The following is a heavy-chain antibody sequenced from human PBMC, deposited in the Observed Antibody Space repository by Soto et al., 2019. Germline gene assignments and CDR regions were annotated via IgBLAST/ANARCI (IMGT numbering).Heavy chain of an antibody. J-gene: IGHJ5*02. CDR1: GYTFTSYY. CDR3: ARDSSVDYYDSSGYYSLGWFDP. D-gene: IGHD3-22*01. Sequence: QVQLVQSGAEVKKPGASVKVSCKASGYTFTSYYMHWVRQAPGQGLEWMGIINPSGGSTSYAQKFQGRVIMTRDTSTSTVYMDLSSLRSEDTAVYYCARDSSVDYYDSSGYYSLGWFDPWGQGTLVTVSS. V-gene: IGHV1-46*01. CDR2: INPSGGST.